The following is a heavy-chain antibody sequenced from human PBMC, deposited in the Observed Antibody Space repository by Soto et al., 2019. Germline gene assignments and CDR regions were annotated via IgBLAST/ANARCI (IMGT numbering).Heavy chain of an antibody. D-gene: IGHD2-21*02. CDR3: ARDLWGYCGTDCYPLDV. J-gene: IGHJ6*02. V-gene: IGHV4-59*01. CDR1: GGSISGNY. CDR2: MYNTGST. Sequence: SETLSLTCTVSGGSISGNYWSWIRRPPGKGLEWIGYMYNTGSTVYNPSFKSRVTISVDTSKNQFSLKLNSVTAADTAVYYCARDLWGYCGTDCYPLDVWGQGPTVT.